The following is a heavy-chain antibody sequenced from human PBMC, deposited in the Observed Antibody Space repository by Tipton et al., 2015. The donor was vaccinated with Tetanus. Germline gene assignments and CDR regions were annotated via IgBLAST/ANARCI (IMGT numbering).Heavy chain of an antibody. Sequence: QLVQSGAEVRKPGASVKVSCKAAGYTFTGNYLQWVRQAPGQGLEWMGWINPDSGGTNSAQKFQGRVTMTRDTSISTAYMELSRLRSDDTAVYYCARAVPQATFGVKYGMDVWGQGTTVTVSS. V-gene: IGHV1-2*02. CDR3: ARAVPQATFGVKYGMDV. CDR1: GYTFTGNY. J-gene: IGHJ6*02. D-gene: IGHD3-3*01. CDR2: INPDSGGT.